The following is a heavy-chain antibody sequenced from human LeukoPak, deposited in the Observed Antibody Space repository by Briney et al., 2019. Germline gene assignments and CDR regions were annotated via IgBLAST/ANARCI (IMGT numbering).Heavy chain of an antibody. CDR3: ARDLIVVVNFDPPYFDY. V-gene: IGHV1-18*01. CDR2: ISAYNGNT. J-gene: IGHJ4*02. CDR1: GYTFTSYG. Sequence: GASVKVSCKASGYTFTSYGISWVRQAPGQGLEWMGWISAYNGNTNYAQKLQGRVTMTTDTSTSTAYMELRGLRSDDTAVYYRARDLIVVVNFDPPYFDYWGQGTLVTVSS. D-gene: IGHD3-22*01.